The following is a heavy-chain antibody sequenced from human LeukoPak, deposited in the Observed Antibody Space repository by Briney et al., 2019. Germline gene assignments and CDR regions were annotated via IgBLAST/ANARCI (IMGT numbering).Heavy chain of an antibody. Sequence: VASVKVSCKASGYTFTDYYIHWIRQAPGQGLEWMGWINGKSAVTKYAQKFQGRVTMTRDTSISTAYMELSRLRSDDTAVYYCAGGRSCSSSWHRLVDYWGRGTLVTVS. J-gene: IGHJ4*02. V-gene: IGHV1-2*02. CDR2: INGKSAVT. CDR1: GYTFTDYY. CDR3: AGGRSCSSSWHRLVDY. D-gene: IGHD6-13*01.